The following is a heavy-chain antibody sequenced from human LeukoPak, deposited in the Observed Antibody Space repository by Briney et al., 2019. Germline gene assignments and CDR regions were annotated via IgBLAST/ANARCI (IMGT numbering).Heavy chain of an antibody. J-gene: IGHJ4*02. CDR1: GFTFSSYA. CDR3: ATSLYRYSSSSELDY. CDR2: ISGSGGST. D-gene: IGHD6-13*01. V-gene: IGHV3-23*01. Sequence: GGSLRLSCAASGFTFSSYAMSWVRQAPGKGLEWVSAISGSGGSTYYADSVKGRFTISRDNSKNTLYLQMNSLRAEDTAVYYCATSLYRYSSSSELDYWGQGTLVTVSS.